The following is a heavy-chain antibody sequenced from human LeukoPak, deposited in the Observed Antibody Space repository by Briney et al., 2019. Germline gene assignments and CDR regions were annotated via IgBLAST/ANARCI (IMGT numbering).Heavy chain of an antibody. V-gene: IGHV1-18*01. J-gene: IGHJ6*03. CDR1: GYTFTSCG. CDR3: ARGRRRAIFGVGAYYYYYMDV. CDR2: ISAYNGNT. D-gene: IGHD3-3*01. Sequence: ASVKVSCKASGYTFTSCGISWVRQAPGQGLEWMGWISAYNGNTNYAQKLQGRVTMPTDTSTSTAYMELRSLRSDDTAVYYCARGRRRAIFGVGAYYYYYMDVWGKGTTVTVSS.